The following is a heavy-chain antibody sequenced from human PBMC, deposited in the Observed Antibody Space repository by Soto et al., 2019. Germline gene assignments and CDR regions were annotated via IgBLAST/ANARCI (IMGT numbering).Heavy chain of an antibody. CDR1: GFTFSSYG. CDR2: ISYDGSNK. CDR3: AKHSSSWLHFDY. Sequence: GGSLRLSCAASGFTFSSYGMHWVRQAPGKGLEWVAVISYDGSNKYYAGSVKGRFTISRDNSKNTLYLQMNSLRAEDTAVYYCAKHSSSWLHFDYWGQGTLVTVSS. J-gene: IGHJ4*02. D-gene: IGHD6-13*01. V-gene: IGHV3-30*18.